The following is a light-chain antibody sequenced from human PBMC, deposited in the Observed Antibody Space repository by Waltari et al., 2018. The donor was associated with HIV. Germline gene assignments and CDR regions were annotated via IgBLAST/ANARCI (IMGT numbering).Light chain of an antibody. CDR2: RND. V-gene: IGLV1-47*01. CDR3: ASWDDGLRGHV. Sequence: QPDLTQPPSVSGTPGQRLTIPCSGNNSHIGRNFVYWYRQVPGTDPSLPVYRNDQRPSGVGDRLSGSRSGASASLVISGLRVYDEGDYYCASWDDGLRGHVFGGGTTVSV. J-gene: IGLJ1*01. CDR1: NSHIGRNF.